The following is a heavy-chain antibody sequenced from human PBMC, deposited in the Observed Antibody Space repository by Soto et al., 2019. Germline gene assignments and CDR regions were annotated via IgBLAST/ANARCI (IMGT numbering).Heavy chain of an antibody. CDR1: GYTRTELS. D-gene: IGHD6-19*01. Sequence: ASVKVSCKVSGYTRTELSMHWVRQAPGKGLEWMGGFDPEDGETIYAQKFQGRVTMTEDTSTDTAYMELSSLRSEDTAVYYCAAGPEISSGYTYYFDYWGQGTLVTVSS. V-gene: IGHV1-24*01. J-gene: IGHJ4*02. CDR2: FDPEDGET. CDR3: AAGPEISSGYTYYFDY.